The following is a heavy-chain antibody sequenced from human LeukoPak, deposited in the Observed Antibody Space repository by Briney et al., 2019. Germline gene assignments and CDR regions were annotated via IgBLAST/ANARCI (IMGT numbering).Heavy chain of an antibody. J-gene: IGHJ6*02. CDR2: INPNSGGT. V-gene: IGHV1-2*02. D-gene: IGHD3-22*01. CDR1: GYTFTGYY. CDR3: ARELYYYDSSGPYGMDV. Sequence: GASVKVSCKASGYTFTGYYMHWVRQAPGQGREWMGWINPNSGGTDYAQKFQGGVTMTRDTSISTAYMELSRLRSDDTAVYYCARELYYYDSSGPYGMDVWGRGTTVTVSS.